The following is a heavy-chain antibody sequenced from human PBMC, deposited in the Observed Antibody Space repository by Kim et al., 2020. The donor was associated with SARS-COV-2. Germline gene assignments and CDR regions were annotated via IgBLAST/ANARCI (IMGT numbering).Heavy chain of an antibody. CDR3: ARDLYYYGSGSYNY. CDR1: GGSFSGYY. Sequence: SETLSLTCAVYGGSFSGYYWSWIRQPPGKGLEWIGEINHSGSTNYNPSLKSRVTISVDTSKNQFSLKLSSVTAADTAVYYCARDLYYYGSGSYNYWGQGTLVTVSS. V-gene: IGHV4-34*01. J-gene: IGHJ4*02. CDR2: INHSGST. D-gene: IGHD3-10*01.